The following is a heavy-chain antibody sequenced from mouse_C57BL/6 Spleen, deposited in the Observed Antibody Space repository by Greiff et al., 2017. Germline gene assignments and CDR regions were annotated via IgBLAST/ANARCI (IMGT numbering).Heavy chain of an antibody. V-gene: IGHV1-9*01. D-gene: IGHD2-5*01. J-gene: IGHJ3*01. CDR2: ILPGSGST. Sequence: VKVVESGAELMKPGASVKLSCKATGYTFTGYWIEWVKQRPGHGLEWIGVILPGSGSTNYNEKFKGKATFTADTSSNTAYLQLSSLTTEDSAIYYWARGHYSKAWFAYWGQGTLVTVSA. CDR1: GYTFTGYW. CDR3: ARGHYSKAWFAY.